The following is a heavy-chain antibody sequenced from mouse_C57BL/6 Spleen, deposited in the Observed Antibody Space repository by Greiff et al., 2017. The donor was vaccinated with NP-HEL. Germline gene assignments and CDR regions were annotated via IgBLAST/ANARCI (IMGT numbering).Heavy chain of an antibody. CDR2: IDPSDSYT. CDR3: ARSLYYYGSSYPWYFDV. J-gene: IGHJ1*03. D-gene: IGHD1-1*01. V-gene: IGHV1-69*01. Sequence: QVQLKQPGAELVMPGASVKLSCKASGYTFTSYWMHWVKQRPGQGLEWIGEIDPSDSYTNYNQKFKGKSTLTVDKSSSTAYMQLSSLTSEDSAVYYCARSLYYYGSSYPWYFDVWGTGTTVTVSS. CDR1: GYTFTSYW.